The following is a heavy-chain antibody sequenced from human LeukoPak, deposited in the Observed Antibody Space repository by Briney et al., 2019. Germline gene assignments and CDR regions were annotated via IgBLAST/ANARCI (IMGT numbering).Heavy chain of an antibody. J-gene: IGHJ4*02. CDR2: ISSSSNYM. Sequence: GGSLRLSCAASGFTFSRNAMNWVRQAPGKGLEWVSFISSSSNYMSYADSVKGRFTISRDNAENSLYLQMNSLRVEDTAFYYCARDLAYSRLDYWGQGMLVTVSS. D-gene: IGHD5-18*01. CDR3: ARDLAYSRLDY. V-gene: IGHV3-21*01. CDR1: GFTFSRNA.